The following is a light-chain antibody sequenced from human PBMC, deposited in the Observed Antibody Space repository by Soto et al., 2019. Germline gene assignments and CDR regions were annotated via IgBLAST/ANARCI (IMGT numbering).Light chain of an antibody. CDR1: QTARHSDGRTY. CDR3: MQGIDLPPT. Sequence: DIVMTQTPLSLSVTPGQAASISCKSSQTARHSDGRTYLYWYRQKPGQPPQLLIYEVSNRFSGVTERFSGRGAGTDFTLNISRGEADDVGVYYCMQGIDLPPTLGQGTKLEI. CDR2: EVS. V-gene: IGKV2-29*02. J-gene: IGKJ2*01.